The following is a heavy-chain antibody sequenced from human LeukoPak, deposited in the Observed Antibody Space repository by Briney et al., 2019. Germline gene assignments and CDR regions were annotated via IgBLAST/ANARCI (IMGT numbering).Heavy chain of an antibody. CDR2: INQRRNT. J-gene: IGHJ3*02. Sequence: SETLSLTCAVYGGSFSGYYWSWIRQPPGKGLEWIGEINQRRNTNYNPSLKSRVTISVDTSNNQFSLKLSSVTAVDTAVYYCARGRAYYDSKAFDIWGQGTMVTVSS. D-gene: IGHD3-22*01. V-gene: IGHV4-34*09. CDR3: ARGRAYYDSKAFDI. CDR1: GGSFSGYY.